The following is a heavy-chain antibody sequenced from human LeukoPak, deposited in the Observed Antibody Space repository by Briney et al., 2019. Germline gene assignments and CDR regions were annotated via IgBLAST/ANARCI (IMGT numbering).Heavy chain of an antibody. CDR2: IYYSGST. CDR1: GGSISSYY. CDR3: ARLYCSGGSCFDY. D-gene: IGHD2-15*01. J-gene: IGHJ4*02. V-gene: IGHV4-59*01. Sequence: PSETLSLTCTVSGGSISSYYWSWIRQPPGKGLEGIGYIYYSGSTNYNPSLKSRVTISVDTSKNQFSLKLSSVNAAATAVYYCARLYCSGGSCFDYWGQGTLVTVSS.